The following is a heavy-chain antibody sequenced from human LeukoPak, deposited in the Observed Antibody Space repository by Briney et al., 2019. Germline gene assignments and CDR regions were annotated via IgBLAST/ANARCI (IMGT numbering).Heavy chain of an antibody. CDR2: FDPEDGET. V-gene: IGHV1-24*01. D-gene: IGHD5-18*01. Sequence: ASVKVSCKVSGYTLTELSMHWVRQAPGKGLEWMGGFDPEDGETIYAQKFQGRVTMTEDTSTDTAYMELSSPRSEDTAVYYCATWWIQLGNVYFDDWGQGTLVTVSS. J-gene: IGHJ4*02. CDR1: GYTLTELS. CDR3: ATWWIQLGNVYFDD.